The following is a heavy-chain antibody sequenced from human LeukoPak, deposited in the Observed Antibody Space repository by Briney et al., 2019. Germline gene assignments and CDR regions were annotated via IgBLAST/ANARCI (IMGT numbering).Heavy chain of an antibody. Sequence: PGGSLRLSCAASGFTFSSYAMSWVRQAPGKGLEWVSAISGSGGSTYYADSVKGRFTISRDNSKNTLYLQMNRLRAEDTAVYYCAKAPSSSSWEIDFDYWGQGTLVTVSS. V-gene: IGHV3-23*01. D-gene: IGHD6-13*01. CDR3: AKAPSSSSWEIDFDY. CDR1: GFTFSSYA. CDR2: ISGSGGST. J-gene: IGHJ4*02.